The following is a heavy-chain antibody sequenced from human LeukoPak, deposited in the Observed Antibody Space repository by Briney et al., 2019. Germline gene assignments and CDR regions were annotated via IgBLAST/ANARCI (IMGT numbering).Heavy chain of an antibody. J-gene: IGHJ4*02. CDR3: ATLNVLTSSPVHHLDY. Sequence: SEPLSLTCTISGGSIRGFYWSWIRQPPGKGLEYIAYINDSGDTNYNPSLKSRVTISADTSNNQFSLKLTSVTAADTAIYYCATLNVLTSSPVHHLDYWGQGRLVTVSS. V-gene: IGHV4-59*08. D-gene: IGHD2-2*01. CDR1: GGSIRGFY. CDR2: INDSGDT.